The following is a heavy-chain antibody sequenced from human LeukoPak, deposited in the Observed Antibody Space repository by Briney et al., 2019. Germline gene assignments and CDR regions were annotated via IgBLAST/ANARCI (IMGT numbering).Heavy chain of an antibody. CDR1: GFSFSTHK. J-gene: IGHJ1*01. Sequence: GGSLRLSCAASGFSFSTHKMNWDRQAPGKGLEWVAVISYDGTKIYYADSAKGRFTISRDNSKNMVYLQMNSLRAEDTALYYCARDSVKLPGISYFDNWGQGTLVTVSS. CDR2: ISYDGTKI. V-gene: IGHV3-30-3*01. D-gene: IGHD3-3*02. CDR3: ARDSVKLPGISYFDN.